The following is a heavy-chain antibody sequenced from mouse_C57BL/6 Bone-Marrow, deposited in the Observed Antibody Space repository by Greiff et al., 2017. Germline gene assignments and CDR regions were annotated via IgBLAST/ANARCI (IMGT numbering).Heavy chain of an antibody. V-gene: IGHV1-64*01. D-gene: IGHD1-1*01. J-gene: IGHJ4*01. CDR3: ARDYGNRCAMDY. Sequence: VQLQQSGAELVKPGASVKLSCKASGYTFTSYWMHWVKQRPGQGLEWIGMIHPNSGSTNYNEKFKSKATLTVDKSSSTAYMQLSSLTSEDSAVYYSARDYGNRCAMDYWGQGTSVTVSS. CDR2: IHPNSGST. CDR1: GYTFTSYW.